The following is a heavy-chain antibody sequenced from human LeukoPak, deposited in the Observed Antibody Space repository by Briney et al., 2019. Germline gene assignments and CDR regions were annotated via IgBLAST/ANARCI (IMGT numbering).Heavy chain of an antibody. V-gene: IGHV3-66*04. CDR3: AGHYAIDY. Sequence: GGSLRLSCAASGFTVSSNYMSWVRQAPGKGLEWVSGIYAGGNTYYADSVKGRFTISRDNSKNTLYLQMNSLRAEDTAVYHCAGHYAIDYWGQGTLVTVSS. CDR2: IYAGGNT. J-gene: IGHJ4*02. D-gene: IGHD3-16*01. CDR1: GFTVSSNY.